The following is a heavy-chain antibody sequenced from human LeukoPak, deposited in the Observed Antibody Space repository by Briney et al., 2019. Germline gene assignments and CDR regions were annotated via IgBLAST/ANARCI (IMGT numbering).Heavy chain of an antibody. D-gene: IGHD6-19*01. CDR1: GGSFSGYY. Sequence: SETLSLTCAVYGGSFSGYYWSWIRQPPGKGLEWIGEINHSGSTNYNPSLKSRVTISVDTSKNQFSLKLSSVTAADTAVYYCARTRGAVAVISAYWGQGTLVTVSS. CDR3: ARTRGAVAVISAY. V-gene: IGHV4-34*01. J-gene: IGHJ4*02. CDR2: INHSGST.